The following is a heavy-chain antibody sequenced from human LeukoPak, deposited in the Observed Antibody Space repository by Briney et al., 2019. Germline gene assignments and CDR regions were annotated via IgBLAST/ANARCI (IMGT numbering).Heavy chain of an antibody. D-gene: IGHD6-13*01. V-gene: IGHV1-18*01. CDR1: GYTFTSYG. Sequence: ASVKVSCKASGYTFTSYGISWVRQAPGQGLEWMGWISAYNGNTNYAQKLQGRVTMTTDTSTSTAYMELRGLRSDDTAVYYCARAPSMIAAAGDFQHWGQGTLVTVSS. J-gene: IGHJ1*01. CDR2: ISAYNGNT. CDR3: ARAPSMIAAAGDFQH.